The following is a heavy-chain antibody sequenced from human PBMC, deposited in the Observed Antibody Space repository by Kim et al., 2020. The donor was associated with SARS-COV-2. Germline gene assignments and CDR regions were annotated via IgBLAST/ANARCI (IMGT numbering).Heavy chain of an antibody. V-gene: IGHV4-39*01. CDR3: ARQGTADAFDI. J-gene: IGHJ3*02. D-gene: IGHD6-13*01. Sequence: HHHPALKSRATISVGTSKNQFSLKLSSVTAADTAVYYCARQGTADAFDIWGQGTMVTVSS.